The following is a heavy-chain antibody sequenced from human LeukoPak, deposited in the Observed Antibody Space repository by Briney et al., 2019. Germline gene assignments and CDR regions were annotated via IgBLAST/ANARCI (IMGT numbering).Heavy chain of an antibody. Sequence: SETLSLTCTVSGGSISIYYWSWIRQPAGKGLEWIGRIYTSGSTNYNPSLKSRVTMSVDTSKNQFSLKLSSVTAADTAVYYCARDGVAAAGIPNNWFDPWGQGTLVTVSS. CDR2: IYTSGST. J-gene: IGHJ5*02. CDR3: ARDGVAAAGIPNNWFDP. V-gene: IGHV4-4*07. D-gene: IGHD6-13*01. CDR1: GGSISIYY.